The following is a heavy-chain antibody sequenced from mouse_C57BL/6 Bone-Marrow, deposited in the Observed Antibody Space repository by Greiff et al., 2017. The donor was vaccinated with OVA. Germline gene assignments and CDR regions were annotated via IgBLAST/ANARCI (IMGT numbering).Heavy chain of an antibody. CDR1: GFTFSDYY. Sequence: KLVESEGGLVQPGSSMKLSCTASGFTFSDYYMAWVRQVPEKGLEWVANINYDGSSTYYLDSLKSRFIISRDNAKNILYLQMSSLKSEDTATYYCARFYYDYDATLYYAMDYWGQGTSVTVSS. V-gene: IGHV5-16*01. CDR2: INYDGSST. J-gene: IGHJ4*01. CDR3: ARFYYDYDATLYYAMDY. D-gene: IGHD2-4*01.